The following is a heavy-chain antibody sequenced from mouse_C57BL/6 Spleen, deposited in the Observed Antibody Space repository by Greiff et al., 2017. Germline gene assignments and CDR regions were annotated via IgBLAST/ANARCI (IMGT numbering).Heavy chain of an antibody. J-gene: IGHJ3*01. CDR2: ISYDGSN. Sequence: EVQLVESGPGLVKPSQSLSLTCSVTGYSITSGYYWNWIRQFPGNKLEWMGYISYDGSNNYNPSLKNRISITRDTSKNQFFLKLNSVTTEDTATYYCARAYDGYPFAYWGQGTLVTVSA. CDR3: ARAYDGYPFAY. D-gene: IGHD2-3*01. V-gene: IGHV3-6*01. CDR1: GYSITSGYY.